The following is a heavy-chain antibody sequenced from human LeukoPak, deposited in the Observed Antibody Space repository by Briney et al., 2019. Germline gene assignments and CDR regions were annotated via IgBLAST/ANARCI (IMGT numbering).Heavy chain of an antibody. CDR1: GGSISSGGYS. D-gene: IGHD4-17*01. CDR2: VYHSGST. V-gene: IGHV4-30-2*01. CDR3: ASSHYYGDPNGFDP. J-gene: IGHJ5*02. Sequence: PSQTLSLTCAVSGGSISSGGYSWCWNRQPPGKGLEWLGYVYHSGSTYYNPSLKSRVTISVDRSKNQFSLKLSSVTAADTAVYYCASSHYYGDPNGFDPWGQGTLVTVSS.